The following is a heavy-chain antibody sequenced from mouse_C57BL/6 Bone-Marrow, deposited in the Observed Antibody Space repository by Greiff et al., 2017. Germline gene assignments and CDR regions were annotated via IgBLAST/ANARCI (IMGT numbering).Heavy chain of an antibody. Sequence: QVQLQQSGAELARPGASVKLSCKASGYTFTSYGISWVKQSTGQGLEWIGEIYPRSGNTYYNEKFKGKATLTADKSSSTAYMALRSLTSEDAAVYFCARSDYGSSYVGWYFDVWGTGTTVTVSS. CDR1: GYTFTSYG. CDR2: IYPRSGNT. D-gene: IGHD1-1*01. J-gene: IGHJ1*03. V-gene: IGHV1-81*01. CDR3: ARSDYGSSYVGWYFDV.